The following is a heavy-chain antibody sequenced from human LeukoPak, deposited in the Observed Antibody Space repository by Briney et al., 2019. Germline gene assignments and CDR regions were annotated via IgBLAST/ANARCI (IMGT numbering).Heavy chain of an antibody. Sequence: GASVKVSCKASGYTFTSYGISWVRQAPGQGLEWMGWISAYNGNTNYAQKFQGRVTITRDTSASTAYMELSSLRSEDTAVYYCARDSSPYYDSSGYYYVQGTPGDYWGQGTLVTVSS. D-gene: IGHD3-22*01. CDR3: ARDSSPYYDSSGYYYVQGTPGDY. CDR1: GYTFTSYG. J-gene: IGHJ4*02. V-gene: IGHV1-18*01. CDR2: ISAYNGNT.